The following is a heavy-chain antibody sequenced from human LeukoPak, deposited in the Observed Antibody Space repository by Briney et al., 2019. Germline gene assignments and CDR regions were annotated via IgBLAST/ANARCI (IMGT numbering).Heavy chain of an antibody. CDR2: IYWDDDK. Sequence: SGPTLVKPTQTLTLTCTFSGFSLSTSGVGVGWIRQPPGKALEWLALIYWDDDKRYSPSLKSRLTITKDTSKNQVVLTMTNMDPVETATNYCAHREENYGVPWGFDPWGQGTLVTVSS. J-gene: IGHJ5*02. D-gene: IGHD4-17*01. CDR3: AHREENYGVPWGFDP. CDR1: GFSLSTSGVG. V-gene: IGHV2-5*02.